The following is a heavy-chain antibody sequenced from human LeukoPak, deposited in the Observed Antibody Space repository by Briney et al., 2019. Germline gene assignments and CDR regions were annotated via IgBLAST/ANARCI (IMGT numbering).Heavy chain of an antibody. CDR2: FYFSGST. CDR3: ARPFHTAMVLDAFDI. V-gene: IGHV4-39*01. D-gene: IGHD5-18*01. J-gene: IGHJ3*02. CDR1: GGSISSSSYY. Sequence: SETLSLTCTVSGGSISSSSYYWGWIRQPPGKGLEWIGSFYFSGSTYYNPSLKSRVTISVDTSKNQFSLKLSSVTAADTAAYYCARPFHTAMVLDAFDIWGQGTMITVSS.